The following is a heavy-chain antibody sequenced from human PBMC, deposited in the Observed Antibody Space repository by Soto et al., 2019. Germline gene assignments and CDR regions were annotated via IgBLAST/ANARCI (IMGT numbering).Heavy chain of an antibody. V-gene: IGHV4-31*03. Sequence: QVQLQESGPGLVKPSQTLSLTCTVSGGSISSGGYYWNWIRQHPRKGLERTGYIHYSGSTYYNPPLQSRGTICVGTSKNPVSLKLSTVTAADKAVYYCAREPLTWGQGTLVTVSS. CDR1: GGSISSGGYY. J-gene: IGHJ4*02. CDR3: AREPLT. CDR2: IHYSGST.